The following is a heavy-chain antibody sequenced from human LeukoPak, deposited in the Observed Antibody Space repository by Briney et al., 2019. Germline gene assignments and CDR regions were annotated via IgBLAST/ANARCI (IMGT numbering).Heavy chain of an antibody. CDR3: ARVNTAMVTVHFDY. V-gene: IGHV4-34*01. CDR2: INHSGST. Sequence: SSETLSLTCAVYGGSFSGYYWSWIRQPPGKGLEWIGEINHSGSTNYNPSLKSRVTISVDTSKNQFSLKLSSVTAADTAVYYCARVNTAMVTVHFDYWGQGTLVTVSS. D-gene: IGHD5-18*01. CDR1: GGSFSGYY. J-gene: IGHJ4*02.